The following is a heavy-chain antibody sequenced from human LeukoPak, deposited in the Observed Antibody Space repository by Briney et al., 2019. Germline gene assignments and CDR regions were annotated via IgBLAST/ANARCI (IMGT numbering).Heavy chain of an antibody. D-gene: IGHD2-2*01. V-gene: IGHV6-1*01. CDR3: ARRLTQYDCFDP. J-gene: IGHJ5*02. CDR2: TYYRSTWYN. CDR1: EYSVSSNSVT. Sequence: SQTLSLTCDISEYSVSSNSVTWNWMRQSPSRGLEWMGRTYYRSTWYNDYAVSVRGRITVNPDTSKNQFSLHLNSVTPEDTAVYYCARRLTQYDCFDPWGQGILVTVSS.